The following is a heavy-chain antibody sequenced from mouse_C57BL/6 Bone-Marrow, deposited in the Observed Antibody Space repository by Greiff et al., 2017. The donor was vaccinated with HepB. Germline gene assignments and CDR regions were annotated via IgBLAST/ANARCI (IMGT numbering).Heavy chain of an antibody. D-gene: IGHD3-1*01. Sequence: EVKLVESGGGLVKPGGSLKLSCAASGFTFSDYGMHWVRQAPEKGLEWVAYISSGSSTIYYADTVKGRFTISRDNAKNTLFLQMTSLRSEDTAMYYCARNGLGGGDYWAKAPLSQSPQ. CDR2: ISSGSSTI. CDR1: GFTFSDYG. J-gene: IGHJ2*01. CDR3: ARNGLGGGDY. V-gene: IGHV5-17*01.